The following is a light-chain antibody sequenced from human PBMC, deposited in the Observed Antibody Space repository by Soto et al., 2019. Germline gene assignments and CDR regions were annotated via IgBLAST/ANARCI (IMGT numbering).Light chain of an antibody. CDR1: QSISSW. CDR3: QQSYSTFWT. Sequence: DIQMTQSPSTLSASVGDRVTITCRASQSISSWLAWYQQKPGKAPKLLIYDASSLESGVPSRFSGSGSGTDFTLTISSLQPEDFATYYCQQSYSTFWTFGQGTKVDIK. J-gene: IGKJ1*01. V-gene: IGKV1-5*01. CDR2: DAS.